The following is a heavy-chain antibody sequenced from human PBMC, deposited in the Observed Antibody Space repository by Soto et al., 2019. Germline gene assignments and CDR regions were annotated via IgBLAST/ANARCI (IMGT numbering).Heavy chain of an antibody. CDR1: GGSISSSNW. CDR3: ARGIWYYYDSSGYYDY. V-gene: IGHV4-4*02. CDR2: IYHSGST. Sequence: SETLSLTCAVSGGSISSSNWWSWVRQPPGRGLEWIGEIYHSGSTNYNPSLKSRVTISVDKSKNQFSLKLSSVTAADTAVYYCARGIWYYYDSSGYYDYWGQGTLVTVSS. J-gene: IGHJ4*02. D-gene: IGHD3-22*01.